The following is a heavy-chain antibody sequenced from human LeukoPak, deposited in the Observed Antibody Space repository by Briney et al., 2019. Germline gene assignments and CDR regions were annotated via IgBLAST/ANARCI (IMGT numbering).Heavy chain of an antibody. Sequence: PSETLSLTCAVYGGSFSGYYWSWIRQPPGKGLEWIGEINHSGSTNYNPSLKSRVTISVDTSKNQFSLKLSSVTAADTAVYYCARPRYSSSSPMGFDYWAREPWSPSPQ. CDR3: ARPRYSSSSPMGFDY. CDR1: GGSFSGYY. CDR2: INHSGST. J-gene: IGHJ4*02. V-gene: IGHV4-34*01. D-gene: IGHD6-6*01.